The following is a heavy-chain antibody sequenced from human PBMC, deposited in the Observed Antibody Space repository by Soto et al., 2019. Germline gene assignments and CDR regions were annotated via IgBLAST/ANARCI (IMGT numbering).Heavy chain of an antibody. D-gene: IGHD4-4*01. CDR1: GFTFSGYS. V-gene: IGHV3-74*03. Sequence: AGGSLRLSCTASGFTFSGYSIHWVRQAPGKRLVWVSHINSDGTSTTYADSVKGRFTISRDNAKNTLYLVMNSLRADDSCVYYCAGPNSKYVYSYYYSLDVWGQGATVTSP. CDR2: INSDGTST. J-gene: IGHJ6*02. CDR3: AGPNSKYVYSYYYSLDV.